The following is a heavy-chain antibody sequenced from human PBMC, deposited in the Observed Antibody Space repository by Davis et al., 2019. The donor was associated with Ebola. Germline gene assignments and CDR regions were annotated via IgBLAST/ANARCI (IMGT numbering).Heavy chain of an antibody. CDR2: ISTIGDTT. CDR1: GFTFSNYA. Sequence: PGGSLRLSCAASGFTFSNYAMSWVRQAPGTGLEWVSAISTIGDTTFYADSVRGRFTISRHNSKSTMYLQMNSLRAEDTAVYYCAKRMSTAYYDYWGQGSLVTVAS. J-gene: IGHJ4*01. D-gene: IGHD5/OR15-5a*01. CDR3: AKRMSTAYYDY. V-gene: IGHV3-23*01.